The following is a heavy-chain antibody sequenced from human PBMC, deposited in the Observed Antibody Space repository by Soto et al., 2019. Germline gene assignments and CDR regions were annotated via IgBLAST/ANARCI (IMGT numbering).Heavy chain of an antibody. V-gene: IGHV1-8*01. J-gene: IGHJ4*02. CDR2: MNPNSGNT. CDR1: GYTFTSHD. D-gene: IGHD4-17*01. Sequence: QVQLVQSGAEVKKPGASVKVSCKASGYTFTSHDINWVRQATGQGLEWMGWMNPNSGNTGYAQKFQGRVTMTRNTSISTAYMELSRLRYEDTAVYYCARWDYGVYARFDFWGQGTLVTVSS. CDR3: ARWDYGVYARFDF.